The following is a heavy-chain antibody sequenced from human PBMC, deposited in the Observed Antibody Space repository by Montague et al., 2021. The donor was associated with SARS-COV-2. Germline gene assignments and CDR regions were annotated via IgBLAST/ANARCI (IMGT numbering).Heavy chain of an antibody. V-gene: IGHV4-39*07. Sequence: SETLSLTCTVSSAAIGSSSSYSGWIRQPPESGLKWIGSIYYSVSTYYNPSLKSRVTISVDTSKNQFSLKLSSVTAADTAVYYCARDGSLRFEILIGPRHYYYGMDVRGQGTTVTVSS. J-gene: IGHJ6*02. D-gene: IGHD3-9*01. CDR2: IYYSVST. CDR1: SAAIGSSSSY. CDR3: ARDGSLRFEILIGPRHYYYGMDV.